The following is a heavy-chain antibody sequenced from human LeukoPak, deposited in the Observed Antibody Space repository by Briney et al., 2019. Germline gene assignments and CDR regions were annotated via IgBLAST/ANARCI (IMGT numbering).Heavy chain of an antibody. V-gene: IGHV4-34*01. D-gene: IGHD3-16*01. CDR1: GGSFSGYY. J-gene: IGHJ6*02. CDR3: ARDQFGTYGMDV. Sequence: SETLSLTCAVYGGSFSGYYWSWIRQPPGKGLEWIGEINHSGGTNYNPSLKSRVTISVDTSKNQFSLKLSSVTAADTAVYYCARDQFGTYGMDVWGQGTTVTVSS. CDR2: INHSGGT.